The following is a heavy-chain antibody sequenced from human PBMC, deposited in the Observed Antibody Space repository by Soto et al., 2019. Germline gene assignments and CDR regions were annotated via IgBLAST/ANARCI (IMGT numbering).Heavy chain of an antibody. CDR2: MNPNSGNT. Sequence: ASVKVSCKASGYTFTSYGISWVRQAPGQGLEWMGWMNPNSGNTGYAQKFQGRVTMTRNTSISTAYMELSSLRSEDTAVYYCARVREQLVDYYYYYMDVWGKGTTVTVSS. D-gene: IGHD6-13*01. J-gene: IGHJ6*03. CDR1: GYTFTSYG. V-gene: IGHV1-8*02. CDR3: ARVREQLVDYYYYYMDV.